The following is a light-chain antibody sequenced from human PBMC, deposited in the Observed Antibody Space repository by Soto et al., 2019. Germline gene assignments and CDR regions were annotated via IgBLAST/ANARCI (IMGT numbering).Light chain of an antibody. CDR1: SSDVGGYKF. J-gene: IGLJ3*02. V-gene: IGLV2-14*01. CDR3: SSYTTSSTRV. CDR2: EVS. Sequence: QSALTQPASVSGAPGQSITISCTGTSSDVGGYKFVSWYQQHPGKAPKLMIYEVSNRPSGVSNRFSGAKSGNTASLTISGLQAEDEADYDCSSYTTSSTRVFGGGTKVTVL.